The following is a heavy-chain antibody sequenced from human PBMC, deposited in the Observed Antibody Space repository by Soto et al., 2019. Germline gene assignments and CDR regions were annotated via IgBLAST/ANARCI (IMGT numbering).Heavy chain of an antibody. Sequence: HVQLQESGPGLVRPSETLSLKCNVSGGPMTGYYWSWFRLSAGKGLEWIGRIYTSGTTNYNPSFKSRVTMSVDTSWTHFALRLTSVTAAYAALYYCATATNPWACDVWGPGTMVSVS. D-gene: IGHD1-26*01. CDR3: ATATNPWACDV. CDR1: GGPMTGYY. CDR2: IYTSGTT. J-gene: IGHJ3*01. V-gene: IGHV4-4*07.